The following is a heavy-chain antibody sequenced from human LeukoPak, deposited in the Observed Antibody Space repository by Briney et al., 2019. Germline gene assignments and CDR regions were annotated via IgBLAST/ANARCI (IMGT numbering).Heavy chain of an antibody. D-gene: IGHD6-13*01. J-gene: IGHJ6*02. CDR1: GFTLSTHY. V-gene: IGHV3-7*01. Sequence: GGSLRLSCAASGFTLSTHYMSWVRQAPGKGLEWLANIKQDGRDKFYVDSVKGRFTISRDNAKNSLYLQMNSLRAEDTAVYYCATDSSSWYRYYYYGMDVWGQGTTVTVSS. CDR3: ATDSSSWYRYYYYGMDV. CDR2: IKQDGRDK.